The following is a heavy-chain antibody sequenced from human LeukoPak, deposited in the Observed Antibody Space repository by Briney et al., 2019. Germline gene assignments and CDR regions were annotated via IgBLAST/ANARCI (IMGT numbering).Heavy chain of an antibody. Sequence: ASVKVSCKVSGYTLTDLSMHWVRQTPGSGPEWRGGFDPEAGETVYAQKFQGRVTMTDDTSTDTAYMELSSLRSEDTAVYYCAADSRRSSGWFLPDRFDIWGQGTKVTVSS. CDR3: AADSRRSSGWFLPDRFDI. CDR2: FDPEAGET. CDR1: GYTLTDLS. V-gene: IGHV1-24*01. J-gene: IGHJ3*02. D-gene: IGHD6-19*01.